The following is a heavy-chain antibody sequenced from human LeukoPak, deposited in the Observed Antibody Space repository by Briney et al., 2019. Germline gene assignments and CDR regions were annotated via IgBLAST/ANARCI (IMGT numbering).Heavy chain of an antibody. V-gene: IGHV4-39*07. CDR2: INHSGST. CDR3: AREGVATIANLYYFDY. Sequence: PSETLSLTCTVSGGSISSSSYYWSWIRQPPGKGLEWIGEINHSGSTNYNPSLKSRVTISVDTSKNQFSLKLSSVTAADTAVYYCAREGVATIANLYYFDYWGQGTLVTVSS. D-gene: IGHD5-12*01. J-gene: IGHJ4*02. CDR1: GGSISSSSYY.